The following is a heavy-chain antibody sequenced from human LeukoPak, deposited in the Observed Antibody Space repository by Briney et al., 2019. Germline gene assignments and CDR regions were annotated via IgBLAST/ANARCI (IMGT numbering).Heavy chain of an antibody. CDR1: GYTFTSYY. V-gene: IGHV1-46*01. Sequence: GASVKVSCKASGYTFTSYYMHWVPQAPGQGLEWMGIINPSGGSTSYAQKFQGRVTMTRDTSTSTVYMELSSLRSEDTAVYYCARSDSSGYSFDYWGQGTLVTVSS. D-gene: IGHD3-22*01. CDR3: ARSDSSGYSFDY. J-gene: IGHJ4*02. CDR2: INPSGGST.